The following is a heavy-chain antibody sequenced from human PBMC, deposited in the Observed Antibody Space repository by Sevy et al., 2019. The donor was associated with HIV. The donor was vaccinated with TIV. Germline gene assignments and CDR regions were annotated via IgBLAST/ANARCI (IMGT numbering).Heavy chain of an antibody. D-gene: IGHD2-15*01. V-gene: IGHV4-59*01. CDR1: GGSISSYY. CDR3: ARGGYCSGGSCYLYYYYYGMDV. CDR2: IYYSGST. Sequence: SETLSLTCTVSGGSISSYYWSWIRRPPGKGLEWIGYIYYSGSTNYNPTLKSRVTISVDTSKNQFSLKLSSVTAADTAVYYCARGGYCSGGSCYLYYYYYGMDVWGQGTTVTVSS. J-gene: IGHJ6*02.